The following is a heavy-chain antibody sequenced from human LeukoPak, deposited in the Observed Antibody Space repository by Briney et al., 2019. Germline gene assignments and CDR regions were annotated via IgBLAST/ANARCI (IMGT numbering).Heavy chain of an antibody. CDR3: AKSDTPWGSWYYFDS. Sequence: GGSLRLSCAASGFTFSSYEMNWVRQAPGKGLEWVSYISSSGSTTYYADSVKGRFTISRDNSKNTLYLQMNSLRVEDTAVYYCAKSDTPWGSWYYFDSWGQGTLVTVSS. D-gene: IGHD6-13*01. J-gene: IGHJ4*02. V-gene: IGHV3-48*03. CDR2: ISSSGSTT. CDR1: GFTFSSYE.